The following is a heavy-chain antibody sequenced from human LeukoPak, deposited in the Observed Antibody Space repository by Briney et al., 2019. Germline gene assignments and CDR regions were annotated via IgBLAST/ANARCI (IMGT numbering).Heavy chain of an antibody. Sequence: GGSLRLSCAASGFTFSSYAMSWVRQAPGKGLAWVSAISGSGGSTYYADSVKGRFTISRDNSKNTLYLQMNSLRAEDTAVYYCAKVGHCSSTSCSGGAFDIWGQGTMVTVSS. D-gene: IGHD2-2*01. V-gene: IGHV3-23*01. CDR3: AKVGHCSSTSCSGGAFDI. CDR1: GFTFSSYA. CDR2: ISGSGGST. J-gene: IGHJ3*02.